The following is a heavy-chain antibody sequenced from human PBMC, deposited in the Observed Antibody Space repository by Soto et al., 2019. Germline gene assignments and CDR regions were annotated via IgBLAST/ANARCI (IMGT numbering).Heavy chain of an antibody. D-gene: IGHD5-12*01. V-gene: IGHV1-2*02. Sequence: QVQLVQSGAEVKKPGASVTVSCKASGYTFSDYYLHWVRQAPGQGPEWMGWSNPNGGGTKYGQKFRGGVTMGRDTCARTAFMELNSLKSYDPAVYYCARESGGATATLDYYFFYMDVWGKGTTVTVSS. J-gene: IGHJ6*03. CDR1: GYTFSDYY. CDR3: ARESGGATATLDYYFFYMDV. CDR2: SNPNGGGT.